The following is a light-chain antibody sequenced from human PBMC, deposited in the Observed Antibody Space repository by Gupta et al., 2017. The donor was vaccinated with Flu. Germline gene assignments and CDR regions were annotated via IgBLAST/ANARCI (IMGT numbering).Light chain of an antibody. Sequence: EIVLTQSPATLSLSPGDRATLSCRASQSVSSYLAWYQQKPGQAPRLLIYDASNRATGIPARFSGSGSGTDFTLTISSLEPEDFAVYYCQQRSNWAITFGGGTKVEIK. V-gene: IGKV3-11*01. CDR3: QQRSNWAIT. CDR2: DAS. CDR1: QSVSSY. J-gene: IGKJ4*01.